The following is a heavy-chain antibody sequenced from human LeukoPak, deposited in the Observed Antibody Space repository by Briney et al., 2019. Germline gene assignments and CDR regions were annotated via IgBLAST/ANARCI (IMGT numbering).Heavy chain of an antibody. Sequence: GGSLRLSCAASGFTFSSYSMNWVRQAPGKGLEWVSYISSSSTIYYADSVKGRFTISRDKAKNSLYLQMNSLRDEDTAVYYCAREEQWLVRGYFDYWGQGTLVTVSS. CDR1: GFTFSSYS. V-gene: IGHV3-48*02. D-gene: IGHD6-19*01. CDR3: AREEQWLVRGYFDY. J-gene: IGHJ4*02. CDR2: ISSSSTI.